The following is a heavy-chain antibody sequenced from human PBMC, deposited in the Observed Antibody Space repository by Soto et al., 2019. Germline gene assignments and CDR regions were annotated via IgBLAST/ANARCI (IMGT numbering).Heavy chain of an antibody. Sequence: WGSLRLSCAASGFKFSNYAMSCVRQAPWKGPEWVSLISATGVGTYYADSVKGRITISRDNSHNTLYLQVHSLTAEDTAVYYCAKDRRAGGNSAFYFDFWGQGAQVTVSS. J-gene: IGHJ4*02. CDR1: GFKFSNYA. CDR3: AKDRRAGGNSAFYFDF. CDR2: ISATGVGT. V-gene: IGHV3-23*01. D-gene: IGHD3-16*01.